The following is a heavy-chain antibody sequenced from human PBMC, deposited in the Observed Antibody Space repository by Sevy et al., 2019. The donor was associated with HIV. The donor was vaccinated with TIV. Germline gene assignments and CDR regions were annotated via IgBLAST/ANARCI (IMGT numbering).Heavy chain of an antibody. Sequence: ASVKVSCKASGYTFTSYDINWVRQATGQGLEGMGWMNPNSGNTGYAQKFQGRVTMTRNTSISTAYMELSSLRSEETAVYYCARVGSSWYSDYWGQGTLVTVSS. CDR1: GYTFTSYD. D-gene: IGHD6-13*01. J-gene: IGHJ4*02. CDR2: MNPNSGNT. V-gene: IGHV1-8*01. CDR3: ARVGSSWYSDY.